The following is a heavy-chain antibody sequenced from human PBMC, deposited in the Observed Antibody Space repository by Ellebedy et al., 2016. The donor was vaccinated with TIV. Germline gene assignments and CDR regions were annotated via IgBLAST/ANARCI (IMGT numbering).Heavy chain of an antibody. CDR1: GYTFTGYY. V-gene: IGHV1-2*02. Sequence: AASVKVSCKASGYTFTGYYMHWVRQAPGQGLEWMGWINPNSGGTNYAQKFQGRVTMTRDTSISTAYMELSRLRSDDTAVYYCARDLPSMVRGVVGFDPWGQGTLVTVSS. CDR2: INPNSGGT. J-gene: IGHJ5*02. D-gene: IGHD3-10*01. CDR3: ARDLPSMVRGVVGFDP.